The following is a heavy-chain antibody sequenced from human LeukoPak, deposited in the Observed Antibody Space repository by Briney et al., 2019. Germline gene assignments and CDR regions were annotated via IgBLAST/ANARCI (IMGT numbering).Heavy chain of an antibody. J-gene: IGHJ4*02. D-gene: IGHD3-22*01. Sequence: SVKVSCKASGGTFSSYTISWVRQAPGQGLEWMGRIIPILGIANYARKFQGRVTITADKSTSTAYMELSSLRSEDTAVYYCARDPSGGGYFDYWGQGTLVTVSS. V-gene: IGHV1-69*04. CDR3: ARDPSGGGYFDY. CDR1: GGTFSSYT. CDR2: IIPILGIA.